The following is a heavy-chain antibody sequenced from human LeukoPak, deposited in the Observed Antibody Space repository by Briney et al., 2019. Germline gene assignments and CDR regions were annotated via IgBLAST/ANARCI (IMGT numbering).Heavy chain of an antibody. J-gene: IGHJ4*02. D-gene: IGHD3-3*01. CDR3: ASRSSIWSGYQDTLYYFDS. CDR2: IYYSGST. Sequence: SETLSLTCTVSGGSISSYYWSWIRQPPGKRLEWIGHIYYSGSTNYNPSLKSRVTISVDTSKNQFSLKLSSVAAADTAVYYCASRSSIWSGYQDTLYYFDSWGQGTLVTASS. CDR1: GGSISSYY. V-gene: IGHV4-59*01.